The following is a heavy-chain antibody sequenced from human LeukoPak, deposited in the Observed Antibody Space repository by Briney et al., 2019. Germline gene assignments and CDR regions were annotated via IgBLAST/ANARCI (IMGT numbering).Heavy chain of an antibody. Sequence: GRSLRLSCAASGFTFSNYAMHWVRQAPGKGLEWVTVISHDGSHKYYADSVKGRFTISRDNSKNTLYLQMNSLRAEDTAVYYCARRNGDYGLDYWGQGTLVTVSS. V-gene: IGHV3-30*04. D-gene: IGHD4-17*01. J-gene: IGHJ4*02. CDR1: GFTFSNYA. CDR3: ARRNGDYGLDY. CDR2: ISHDGSHK.